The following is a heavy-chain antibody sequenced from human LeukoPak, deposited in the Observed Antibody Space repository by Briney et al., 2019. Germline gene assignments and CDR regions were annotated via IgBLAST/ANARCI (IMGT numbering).Heavy chain of an antibody. CDR3: ARQPALLYTNYYYYHGMDV. V-gene: IGHV4-59*08. CDR2: IYYSGST. CDR1: GGSISSYY. Sequence: SETLSLTCTVSGGSISSYYWSWIRQPPGKGLEWIGYIYYSGSTNYNPSLKSRVTISVDTSRNQFSLKLSSVTAPDTAVYHCARQPALLYTNYYYYHGMDVWAQGTTVTVSS. D-gene: IGHD3-10*01. J-gene: IGHJ6*02.